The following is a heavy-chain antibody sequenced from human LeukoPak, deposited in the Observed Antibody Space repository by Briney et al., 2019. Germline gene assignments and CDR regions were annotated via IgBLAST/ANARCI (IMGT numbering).Heavy chain of an antibody. J-gene: IGHJ3*02. D-gene: IGHD3-22*01. CDR3: AKAAHGYSKRDDAFDI. CDR1: GFTFDDYA. CDR2: ISWNSGSI. Sequence: GRSLRLSCAASGFTFDDYAMHWVRQAPGSGLEWVSGISWNSGSIGYADSVKGRLTISRDNAKNSLYLQMNSLRAEDTASYYCAKAAHGYSKRDDAFDIWGQGTMVTVSS. V-gene: IGHV3-9*01.